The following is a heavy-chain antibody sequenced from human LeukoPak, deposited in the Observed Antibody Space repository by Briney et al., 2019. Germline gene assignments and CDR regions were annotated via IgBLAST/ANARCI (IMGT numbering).Heavy chain of an antibody. D-gene: IGHD3-22*01. CDR1: VYTFSMYG. CDR2: ISVDSDST. Sequence: ASVTVSFTASVYTFSMYGVNWGRQAPGQGVEWVGWISVDSDSTNYAQKFQDKVTMTTDTSTNTAYLELRSLTSDDTAIYYCARGRIYYDGSGHYYPDYWGQGTLLTVSS. J-gene: IGHJ4*02. CDR3: ARGRIYYDGSGHYYPDY. V-gene: IGHV1-18*01.